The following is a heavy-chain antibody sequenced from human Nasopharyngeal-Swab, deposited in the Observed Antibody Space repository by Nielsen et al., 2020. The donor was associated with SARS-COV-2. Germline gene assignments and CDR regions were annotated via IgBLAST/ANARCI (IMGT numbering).Heavy chain of an antibody. Sequence: SLKISCAASGFTFDDYAMHWVRQAPGKGQEWVSGISWNSGSIGYADSVKGRFTISRDNAKNSLYLQMNSLRAEDTALYYCAKDISAVAGIIIDYWGQGTLVTVSS. CDR2: ISWNSGSI. V-gene: IGHV3-9*01. CDR1: GFTFDDYA. D-gene: IGHD6-19*01. J-gene: IGHJ4*02. CDR3: AKDISAVAGIIIDY.